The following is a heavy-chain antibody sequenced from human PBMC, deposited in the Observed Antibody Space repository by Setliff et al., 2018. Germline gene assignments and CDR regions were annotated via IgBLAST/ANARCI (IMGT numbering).Heavy chain of an antibody. Sequence: LSLTCAVSGYSISSPHYWGWVRQPPGKGLEWIGSIKHSGNTYYNPSLKSRVTISVDTSNNQFSLKLTSVTAADTAVYYCARDGGDGYGVDAYAGGGFDIWGQGTMVTVSS. D-gene: IGHD4-17*01. CDR1: GYSISSPHY. CDR3: ARDGGDGYGVDAYAGGGFDI. CDR2: IKHSGNT. J-gene: IGHJ3*02. V-gene: IGHV4-38-2*02.